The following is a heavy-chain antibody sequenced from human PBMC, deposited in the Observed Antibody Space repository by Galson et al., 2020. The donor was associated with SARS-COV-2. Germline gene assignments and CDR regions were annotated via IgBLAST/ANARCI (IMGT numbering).Heavy chain of an antibody. Sequence: GGSLRLSCAASGFIFGDYGISWVRQAPGKGLKWVSGINSDGSRTGYAESMKGRFTISRDNAKNSVFLEMNSLRADDTAVYYCARQGPEAFDIWGHGTKVTVSS. V-gene: IGHV3-20*04. J-gene: IGHJ3*02. CDR2: INSDGSRT. CDR1: GFIFGDYG. CDR3: ARQGPEAFDI.